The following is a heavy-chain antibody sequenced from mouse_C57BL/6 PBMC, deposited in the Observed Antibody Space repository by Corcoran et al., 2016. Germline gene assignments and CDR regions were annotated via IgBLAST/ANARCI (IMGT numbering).Heavy chain of an antibody. D-gene: IGHD2-1*01. J-gene: IGHJ4*01. Sequence: QVQLQQSGAELVKPGASVKISCKASGNAFSSYWMNWVKQRPGKGLEWIGQIYPGDGDTNYNGKFKVKATLTADKSSSTAYMQLSSLTSEDSAVYFCARNCNYVDYAMDYWGQGTSVTVSA. CDR3: ARNCNYVDYAMDY. V-gene: IGHV1-80*01. CDR1: GNAFSSYW. CDR2: IYPGDGDT.